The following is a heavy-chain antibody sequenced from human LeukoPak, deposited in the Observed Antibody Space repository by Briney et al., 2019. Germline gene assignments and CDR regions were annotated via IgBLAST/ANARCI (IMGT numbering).Heavy chain of an antibody. Sequence: GGSLRLSCAASGFTFSDYYMSWICQAPGKGLEWVSYTSSSGSTIYYADSAKGRFTISRDNAKNSLYLQMNSLRAEDTAVYYCASEGGYGDYGWFDPWGQGTLVTVSS. CDR3: ASEGGYGDYGWFDP. CDR1: GFTFSDYY. V-gene: IGHV3-11*01. CDR2: TSSSGSTI. J-gene: IGHJ5*02. D-gene: IGHD4-17*01.